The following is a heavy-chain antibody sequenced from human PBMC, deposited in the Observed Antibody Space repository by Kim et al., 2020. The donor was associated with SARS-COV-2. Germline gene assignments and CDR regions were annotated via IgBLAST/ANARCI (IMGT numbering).Heavy chain of an antibody. CDR3: ARQGGSGSYYFHPFDY. Sequence: GESLKISCKGSGYSFTSYWISWVRQMPGKGLEWMGRIDPSDSYTNYSPSFQGHVTISADKSISTAYLQWSSLKASDTAMYYCARQGGSGSYYFHPFDYWGQGTLVTVSS. J-gene: IGHJ4*02. V-gene: IGHV5-10-1*01. CDR1: GYSFTSYW. D-gene: IGHD3-10*01. CDR2: IDPSDSYT.